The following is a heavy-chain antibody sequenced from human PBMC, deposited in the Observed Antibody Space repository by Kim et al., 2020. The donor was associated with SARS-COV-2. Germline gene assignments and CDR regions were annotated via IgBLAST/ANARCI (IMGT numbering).Heavy chain of an antibody. V-gene: IGHV1-46*01. CDR3: ARAPDIVVVVAADPDYYYGMDV. D-gene: IGHD2-15*01. CDR1: GYTFTSYY. Sequence: ASVKVSCKASGYTFTSYYMHWVRQAPGQGLEWMGIINPSGGSTSYAQKFQGRVTMTRDTSTSTVYMELSSLRSEDTAVYYCARAPDIVVVVAADPDYYYGMDVWGQGTTVTVSS. CDR2: INPSGGST. J-gene: IGHJ6*02.